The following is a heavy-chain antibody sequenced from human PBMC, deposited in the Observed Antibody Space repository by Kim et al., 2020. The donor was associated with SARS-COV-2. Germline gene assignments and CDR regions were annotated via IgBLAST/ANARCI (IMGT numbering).Heavy chain of an antibody. J-gene: IGHJ4*02. CDR2: INHSGST. CDR1: GGSFSGYY. CDR3: ARGSGMVWVEF. D-gene: IGHD3-10*01. Sequence: SETLSLTCAVYGGSFSGYYWSWIRQPPGKGLEWIGEINHSGSTNYNPSLTSRVTISVDTSKNQFSLKLSSVTAADTAVYYCARGSGMVWVEFWGQGTLVTVSS. V-gene: IGHV4-34*01.